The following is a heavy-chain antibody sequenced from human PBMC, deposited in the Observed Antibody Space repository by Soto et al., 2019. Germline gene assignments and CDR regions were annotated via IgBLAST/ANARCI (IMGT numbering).Heavy chain of an antibody. CDR2: IYHSGST. V-gene: IGHV4-4*02. CDR3: ARVGIAAAGTIAWFDP. J-gene: IGHJ5*02. D-gene: IGHD6-13*01. Sequence: PEGTLSLTGAVSGGAISSSNGWSWERQPPGKGLEWIGEIYHSGSTNYNPSLKSRVTISVDKSKNQFSLKLSSVTAADTAVYYCARVGIAAAGTIAWFDPWGQGTLVTVSS. CDR1: GGAISSSNG.